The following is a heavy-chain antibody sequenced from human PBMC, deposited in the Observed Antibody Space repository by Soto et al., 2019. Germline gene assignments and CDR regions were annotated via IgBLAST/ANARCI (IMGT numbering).Heavy chain of an antibody. Sequence: GASVKVSCKASGGTFSSYTISWVRQAPGQGLEWMGRISPILGIANYAQKFQGRVTMTADTSTSTAYMELSSLRSEDTAVYYCARENSYFDYWGQGTLVTVSS. V-gene: IGHV1-69*04. CDR3: ARENSYFDY. J-gene: IGHJ4*02. CDR1: GGTFSSYT. CDR2: ISPILGIA.